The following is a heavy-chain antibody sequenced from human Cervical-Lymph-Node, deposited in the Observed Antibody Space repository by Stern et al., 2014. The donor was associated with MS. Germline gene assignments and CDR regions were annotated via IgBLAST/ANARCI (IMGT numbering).Heavy chain of an antibody. V-gene: IGHV1-69*01. Sequence: QVQLGQSGAEVTKPGSSLKVSCKASGGTFSKFPSSCVRQAPGKGLEWMGGIFPVFGTPTYAQEFRGRVTITADVSTSTVYMELSSLRSDDTAVYYCALSSETSDRWYSLGYDLWGQGTLVTVSS. CDR1: GGTFSKFP. CDR3: ALSSETSDRWYSLGYDL. J-gene: IGHJ5*02. D-gene: IGHD6-13*01. CDR2: IFPVFGTP.